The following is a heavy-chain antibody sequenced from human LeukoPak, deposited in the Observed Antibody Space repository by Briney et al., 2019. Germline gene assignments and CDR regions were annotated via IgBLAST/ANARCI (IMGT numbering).Heavy chain of an antibody. D-gene: IGHD3-22*01. J-gene: IGHJ4*02. Sequence: PGGSLRLSCAASGFTFSIYSMHWVRQAPGKGLEWVAVISYDGSNKYYVDSVKGRFTISRDNSKNTLYLQMNSLRAEDTAVYYCAKGPSDSSGYFYYWGQGTMVTVSS. V-gene: IGHV3-30*18. CDR1: GFTFSIYS. CDR2: ISYDGSNK. CDR3: AKGPSDSSGYFYY.